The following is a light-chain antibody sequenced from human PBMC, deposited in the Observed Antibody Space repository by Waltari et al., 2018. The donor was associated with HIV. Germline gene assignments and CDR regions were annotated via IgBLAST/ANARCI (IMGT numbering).Light chain of an antibody. Sequence: QSVLTQPPSASGTPGLRVTFPCSVGSPSIGSNTVNWYQQVPGADPRLLIYNNDRRPSGVPDRFSGSKSGTSASLAIRGLQSEDEADYYCAAWDDSLKDVLFGGGTKLTVL. CDR2: NND. CDR1: SPSIGSNT. CDR3: AAWDDSLKDVL. V-gene: IGLV1-44*01. J-gene: IGLJ2*01.